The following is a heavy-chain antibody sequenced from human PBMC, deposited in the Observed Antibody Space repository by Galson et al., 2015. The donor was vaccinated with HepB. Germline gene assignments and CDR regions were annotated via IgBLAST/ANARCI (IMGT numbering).Heavy chain of an antibody. D-gene: IGHD3-10*01. Sequence: SLRLSCAASGFIFSTYSMNWVRQAPGKGLEWVSCIGTTRSNIYYADSVKGRFTISRDNAKNSLYLQMNSLRVDDTAIYYCARDFGAFGSGYGMDVWGQGTTVTVSS. J-gene: IGHJ6*02. CDR2: IGTTRSNI. CDR3: ARDFGAFGSGYGMDV. CDR1: GFIFSTYS. V-gene: IGHV3-21*01.